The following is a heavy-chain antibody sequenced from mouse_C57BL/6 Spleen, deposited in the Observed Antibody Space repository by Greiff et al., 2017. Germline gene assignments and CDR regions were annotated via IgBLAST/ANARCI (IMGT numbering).Heavy chain of an antibody. CDR3: AKSHYDYDVYYFDY. CDR2: IWSGGST. J-gene: IGHJ2*01. CDR1: GFSLTSYG. D-gene: IGHD2-4*01. Sequence: QVQLQQSGPGLVQPSQSLSITCTASGFSLTSYGVHWVRQPPGKGLEWLGVIWSGGSTDYNAAFISRLSISKDNSKSQVFFKMNSLQADDTAIYYCAKSHYDYDVYYFDYWGQGTTLTVSS. V-gene: IGHV2-4*01.